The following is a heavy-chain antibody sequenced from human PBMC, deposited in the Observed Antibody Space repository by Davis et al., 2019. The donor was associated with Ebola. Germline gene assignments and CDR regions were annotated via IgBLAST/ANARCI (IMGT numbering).Heavy chain of an antibody. CDR3: ARGDGDYFFDI. CDR2: IYYSGST. Sequence: PGGSLRLSCTVSGGSISSYYWSWIRQPPGKGLEWIGYIYYSGSTNYNPSLKSRVTISTDTSKNQFSLKLTSVTAADTAVYYCARGDGDYFFDIWGQGTLVTVSS. J-gene: IGHJ4*02. CDR1: GGSISSYY. D-gene: IGHD4-17*01. V-gene: IGHV4-59*01.